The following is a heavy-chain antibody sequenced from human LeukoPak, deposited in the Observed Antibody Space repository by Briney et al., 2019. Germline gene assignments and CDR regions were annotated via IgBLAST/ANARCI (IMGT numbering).Heavy chain of an antibody. V-gene: IGHV3-21*01. CDR1: GFMFISYS. CDR2: ISSSSVNI. D-gene: IGHD3-10*01. CDR3: ARDLYGSGRYQRDY. Sequence: GGSLRLSCAASGFMFISYSMSWVRQAPGKGLEWVSSISSSSVNIYYADSVKGRFTISRDNARNSLYLQMNSLRAEDTAVYYCARDLYGSGRYQRDYWGQGTLVTVSS. J-gene: IGHJ4*02.